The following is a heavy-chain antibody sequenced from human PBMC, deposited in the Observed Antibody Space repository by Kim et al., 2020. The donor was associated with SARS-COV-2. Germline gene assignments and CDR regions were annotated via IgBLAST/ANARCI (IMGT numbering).Heavy chain of an antibody. Sequence: SETLSLTCTVSGGSISSGSYYWSWIRQPAGKGLEWIGRIYTSGSTNYNPSLKSRVTISVDTSKNQFSLKLSSVTAADTAVYYCAIASEGDIAAAGTVDYWGQGTLVTVSS. D-gene: IGHD6-13*01. J-gene: IGHJ4*02. V-gene: IGHV4-61*02. CDR1: GGSISSGSYY. CDR2: IYTSGST. CDR3: AIASEGDIAAAGTVDY.